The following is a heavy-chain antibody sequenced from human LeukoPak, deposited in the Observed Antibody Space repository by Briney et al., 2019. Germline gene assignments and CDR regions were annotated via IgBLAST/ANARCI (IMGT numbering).Heavy chain of an antibody. Sequence: LRLSCAASGFTFSSYEMNWVRQAPGKGLEWIGSIYYSGSTFYNPSLKSRVTISVDTSKNQFSLKLSSVTAADTAVYYCARHPGILNFDYWGQGTLVTVSS. CDR1: GFTFSSYE. CDR2: IYYSGST. J-gene: IGHJ4*02. CDR3: ARHPGILNFDY. V-gene: IGHV4-39*01. D-gene: IGHD2-15*01.